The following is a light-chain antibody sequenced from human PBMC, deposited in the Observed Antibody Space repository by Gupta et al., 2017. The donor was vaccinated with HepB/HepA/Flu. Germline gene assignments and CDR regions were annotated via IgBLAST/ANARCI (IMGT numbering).Light chain of an antibody. Sequence: IVMTHPPYPLVVSLGERATINCKSSQSVLYSSNNKNYLTWYQQKPGQPPKLLIYWASTRESGVPDRFSGSGSGTDFTLTISSLQAEDVAVYYCQKYYSFPSTFGQGTQVEIK. CDR1: QSVLYSSNNKNY. V-gene: IGKV4-1*01. J-gene: IGKJ5*01. CDR3: QKYYSFPST. CDR2: WAS.